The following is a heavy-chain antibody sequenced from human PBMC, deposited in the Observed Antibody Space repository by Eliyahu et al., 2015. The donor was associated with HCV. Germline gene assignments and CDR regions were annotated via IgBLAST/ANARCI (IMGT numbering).Heavy chain of an antibody. D-gene: IGHD6-6*01. Sequence: DVHLLESGGGLIQPGGSLRLSCVASGFTFGSYDMNWVRQAPGKRLEWVSGIRGSGVGTYYADSVKGRFTISRDNSKNTLYLQMNSLRDEDTAMYFCAKRSAYSSSSPFDHWGQGTLVTV. CDR2: IRGSGVGT. V-gene: IGHV3-23*01. J-gene: IGHJ4*02. CDR1: GFTFGSYD. CDR3: AKRSAYSSSSPFDH.